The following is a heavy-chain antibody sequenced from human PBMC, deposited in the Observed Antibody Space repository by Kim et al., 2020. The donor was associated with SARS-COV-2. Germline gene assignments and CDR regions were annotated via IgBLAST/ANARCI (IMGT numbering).Heavy chain of an antibody. J-gene: IGHJ5*01. Sequence: GGSLRLSCAASGFTFSSYAMRWVRQAPGKGLERVAIISCSGSNTYYADSVKGRFTISRDNSKNTLFLQMNNLRAEDTAVYYCAKGEGFTKTAVPYFDF. D-gene: IGHD2-8*01. CDR1: GFTFSSYA. CDR3: AKGEGFTKTAVPYFDF. CDR2: ISCSGSNT. V-gene: IGHV3-30*18.